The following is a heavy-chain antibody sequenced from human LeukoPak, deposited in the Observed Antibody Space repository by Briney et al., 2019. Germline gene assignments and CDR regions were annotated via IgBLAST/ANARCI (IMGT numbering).Heavy chain of an antibody. J-gene: IGHJ4*02. Sequence: ASVKVSCKASGYTFTSYDINWVRQATGQGLEWMGWMNPNSGNTGYAHKFQGRVTMTRNTSISTAYMELSSLRSEDTAVYYCATPKLYYYDSSGYPGYYFDYWGQGTLVTVSS. CDR2: MNPNSGNT. CDR3: ATPKLYYYDSSGYPGYYFDY. CDR1: GYTFTSYD. V-gene: IGHV1-8*01. D-gene: IGHD3-22*01.